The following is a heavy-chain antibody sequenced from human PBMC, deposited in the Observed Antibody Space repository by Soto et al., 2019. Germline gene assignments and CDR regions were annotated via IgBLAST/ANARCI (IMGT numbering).Heavy chain of an antibody. CDR1: GFTVSNNY. Sequence: EVQLVESGGGLVQPGGSLILSCAASGFTVSNNYMSLVRQAPGKGLEWVSLIYSAGSTYYADSVNGRFTISRDNSKHTLYLQMTSLRAEDTAVYYCAGNSHKVYWGQGTLVTVSS. J-gene: IGHJ4*02. D-gene: IGHD1-26*01. CDR3: AGNSHKVY. V-gene: IGHV3-66*01. CDR2: IYSAGST.